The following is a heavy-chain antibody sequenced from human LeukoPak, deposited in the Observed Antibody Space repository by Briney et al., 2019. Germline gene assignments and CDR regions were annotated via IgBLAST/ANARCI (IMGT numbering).Heavy chain of an antibody. V-gene: IGHV3-23*01. CDR2: IIGSSGST. D-gene: IGHD5-12*01. J-gene: IGHJ4*02. CDR3: AKGAYDYIEVAYFDF. CDR1: GFSFNSYA. Sequence: GGSLRLSCAASGFSFNSYAMNWVRQAPGKGLEWVSIIIGSSGSTVYADSVKGRFTISRDNSKNTLYLQMNSLRLEDTAVYYCAKGAYDYIEVAYFDFWGQGTRVTVSS.